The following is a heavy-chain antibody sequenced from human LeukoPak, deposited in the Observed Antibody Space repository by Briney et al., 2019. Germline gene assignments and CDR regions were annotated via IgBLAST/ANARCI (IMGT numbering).Heavy chain of an antibody. CDR1: GFTFRNYV. V-gene: IGHV3-30*18. J-gene: IGHJ4*02. D-gene: IGHD1-26*01. Sequence: GGSLGLSCAASGFTFRNYVIHWVRQAPGKGLEWVAVISYDGSNKYYADSVKGRFSISRDNSKNTLYLQMNSLRPEDTAVFYCAKGGGGSYLRFDYWGQGTLVTVSS. CDR3: AKGGGGSYLRFDY. CDR2: ISYDGSNK.